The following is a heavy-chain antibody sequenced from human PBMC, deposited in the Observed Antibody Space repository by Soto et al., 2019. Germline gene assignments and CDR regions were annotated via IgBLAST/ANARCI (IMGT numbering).Heavy chain of an antibody. D-gene: IGHD3-22*01. CDR3: ARVGDYYDSSGYHGGYYYYGMEV. CDR1: GFTFSSYA. Sequence: PGGSLRLSCAASGFTFSSYAMHWVRQAPGKGLEWVAVISYDGSNKYYADSVKGRFTISRDNSKNTLYLQMNSLRAEDTAVYYCARVGDYYDSSGYHGGYYYYGMEVWGQGTTVTVSS. V-gene: IGHV3-30-3*01. J-gene: IGHJ6*02. CDR2: ISYDGSNK.